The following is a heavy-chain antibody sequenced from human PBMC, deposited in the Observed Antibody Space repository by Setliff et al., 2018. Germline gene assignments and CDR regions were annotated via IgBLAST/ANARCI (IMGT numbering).Heavy chain of an antibody. CDR1: GYSISSGYY. V-gene: IGHV4-38-2*01. Sequence: SETLSLTCAVSGYSISSGYYWGWIRQPPGKGLEWIGSIYYSGSTYYNPSLKSRVTISVDTSKNQFSLKLSSVTAADTAVYYCARSVVVIAYDAFDIWGQGTMGTVSS. CDR3: ARSVVVIAYDAFDI. J-gene: IGHJ3*02. D-gene: IGHD2-21*01. CDR2: IYYSGST.